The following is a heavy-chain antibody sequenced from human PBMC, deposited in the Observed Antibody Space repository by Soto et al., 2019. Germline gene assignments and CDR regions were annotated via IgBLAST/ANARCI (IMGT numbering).Heavy chain of an antibody. Sequence: PGESLKISCQGSGYSFTTHWITWVRQTPGKGLEWMGRIDPSNSYINYSPSFQGHVTISVDRFISTAYLQWSRLEASDNALYYCARRLSGPKEEYNAYYFVGLDVWGQGTKVTVSS. D-gene: IGHD1-26*01. CDR2: IDPSNSYI. CDR1: GYSFTTHW. V-gene: IGHV5-10-1*01. J-gene: IGHJ6*02. CDR3: ARRLSGPKEEYNAYYFVGLDV.